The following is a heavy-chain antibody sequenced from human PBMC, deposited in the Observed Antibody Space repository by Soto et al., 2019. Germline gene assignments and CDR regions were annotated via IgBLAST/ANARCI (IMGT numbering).Heavy chain of an antibody. D-gene: IGHD2-15*01. V-gene: IGHV4-31*03. CDR1: GGSISSGGYY. CDR2: IYYSGST. CDR3: ARATPDIVVVVAATPSEAFDI. J-gene: IGHJ3*02. Sequence: QVQLQESGPGLVKPSQTLSLTCTVSGGSISSGGYYWSWIRQHPGKGLEWIGYIYYSGSTYYNPSLKSRVTISVDTSKNQFSRKLSSVTAADTAVYYCARATPDIVVVVAATPSEAFDIWGQGTMVTVSS.